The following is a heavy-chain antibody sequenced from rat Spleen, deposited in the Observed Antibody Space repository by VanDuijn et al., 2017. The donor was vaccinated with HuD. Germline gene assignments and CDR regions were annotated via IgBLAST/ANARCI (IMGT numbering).Heavy chain of an antibody. Sequence: QVQLKESGPGLVKPSLTLSLTCTVSGFSLSSYGVIWVRQPPEKGLEWMGVIWGNGDTNYNSGLKSRLSISRDTSKSQLFLQMNSLQTEDTAIYFCTSPFRWFAYWGQGTLVTVSS. CDR3: TSPFRWFAY. V-gene: IGHV2-13*01. J-gene: IGHJ3*01. CDR2: IWGNGDT. CDR1: GFSLSSYG.